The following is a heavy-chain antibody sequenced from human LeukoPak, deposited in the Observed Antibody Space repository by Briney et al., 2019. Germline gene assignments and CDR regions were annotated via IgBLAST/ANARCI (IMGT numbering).Heavy chain of an antibody. CDR1: GFTFSTFA. Sequence: PGGSPRLSCVASGFTFSTFAMIWVRQPPGKGLEWVSSIFPSGGEIHYADSVKGRFTISRDNAKNSLYLQMNSLRAEDTAVYYCARISGSSSWPTYYFDYWGQGTLLTVSS. J-gene: IGHJ4*02. CDR2: IFPSGGEI. V-gene: IGHV3-21*01. D-gene: IGHD6-13*01. CDR3: ARISGSSSWPTYYFDY.